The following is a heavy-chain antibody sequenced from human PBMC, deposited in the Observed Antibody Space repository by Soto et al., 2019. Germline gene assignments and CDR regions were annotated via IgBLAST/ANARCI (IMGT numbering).Heavy chain of an antibody. CDR2: ISDGGDLI. D-gene: IGHD2-15*01. J-gene: IGHJ4*02. CDR3: AKRQGTGLAAKNFDF. Sequence: GGSLRLSCAACGFPFSNHAMRWVRQAPGKGLEWVSGISDGGDLIYYADSVKGRFSMSRDNSENMLYLQMTNLRAEDTAIYFCAKRQGTGLAAKNFDFWGQGTLVTVSS. V-gene: IGHV3-23*01. CDR1: GFPFSNHA.